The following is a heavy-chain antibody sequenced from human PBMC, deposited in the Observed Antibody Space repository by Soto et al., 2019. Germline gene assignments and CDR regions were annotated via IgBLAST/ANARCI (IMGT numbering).Heavy chain of an antibody. J-gene: IGHJ4*02. V-gene: IGHV1-24*01. D-gene: IGHD5-12*01. CDR2: FDPEDGET. CDR1: GYTLTELS. CDR3: AKKSNYDYYFDY. Sequence: SVKVSCKVSGYTLTELSMHWVRQSPGKGLEWMGGFDPEDGETIYAQKFQGRVTISRDNSKNTLYLQMNSLRAEDTAVYYCAKKSNYDYYFDYWGQGTLVTVSS.